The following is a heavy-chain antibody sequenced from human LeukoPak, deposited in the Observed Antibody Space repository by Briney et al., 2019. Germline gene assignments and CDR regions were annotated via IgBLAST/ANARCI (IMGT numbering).Heavy chain of an antibody. CDR2: LYIGGNT. CDR3: MTAAGYNFGQY. D-gene: IGHD5-18*01. CDR1: GFTVSNNY. J-gene: IGHJ4*02. V-gene: IGHV3-53*01. Sequence: PGGSLRLSCAASGFTVSNNYMNWVRQAPGKGLEWVSALYIGGNTYYADSVRGRFTISRDNSKNTLYLQMNSLRAEDTAIYYCMTAAGYNFGQYWGQGTLVTVSS.